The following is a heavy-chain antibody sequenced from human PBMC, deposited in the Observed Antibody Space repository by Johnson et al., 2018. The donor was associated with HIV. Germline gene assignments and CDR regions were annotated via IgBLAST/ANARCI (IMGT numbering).Heavy chain of an antibody. CDR1: GFTFDDYG. Sequence: VQLVESGGGVVRPGGSLRLSCAASGFTFDDYGMSWVRQAPGKGLEWVSGLNWNGCGTGYVDSVKGRLTISRDNAKNSLYLQMNSLRAEDTALYYCATDVYGAREWRPAFDIWGQGTMVTVSS. V-gene: IGHV3-20*04. J-gene: IGHJ3*02. CDR3: ATDVYGAREWRPAFDI. CDR2: LNWNGCGT. D-gene: IGHD4-17*01.